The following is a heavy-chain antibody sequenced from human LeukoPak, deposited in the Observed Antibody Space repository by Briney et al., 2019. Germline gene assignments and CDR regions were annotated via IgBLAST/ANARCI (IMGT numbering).Heavy chain of an antibody. V-gene: IGHV4-4*07. CDR3: ARDAAGLRFGEYYYYGMDV. CDR2: IYTSGST. D-gene: IGHD3-10*01. J-gene: IGHJ6*02. CDR1: GGSISSYY. Sequence: SETLSLTCTVSGGSISSYYWSWIRQPAGKGLEWIGRIYTSGSTNYNPSLKSRVTMSVDTSKSQFSLKLSSVTAADTAVYYCARDAAGLRFGEYYYYGMDVWGQGTTVTVSS.